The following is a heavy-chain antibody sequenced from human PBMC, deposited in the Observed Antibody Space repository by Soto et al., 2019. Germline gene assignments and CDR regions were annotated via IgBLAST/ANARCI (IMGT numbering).Heavy chain of an antibody. CDR2: IYYSGST. CDR1: GGSISSSSYY. J-gene: IGHJ6*02. Sequence: QLQLQESGPGLVKPSETLSLTCTVSGGSISSSSYYWGWIRQPPGKGLEWIGSIYYSGSTYYNPSLKSRVTISVETSKNQFSLKLSSVTAADTAVYYCARHGIAAAGTDYYYGMDVWGQGTTVTVSS. D-gene: IGHD6-13*01. V-gene: IGHV4-39*01. CDR3: ARHGIAAAGTDYYYGMDV.